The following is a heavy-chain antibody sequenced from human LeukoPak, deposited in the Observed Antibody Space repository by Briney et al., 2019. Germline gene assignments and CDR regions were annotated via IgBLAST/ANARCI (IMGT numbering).Heavy chain of an antibody. V-gene: IGHV1-69*06. Sequence: GGSLRLSCAASGFTFSSYAISWVRQAPGQGLEWMGGIIPIFGTANYAQKFQGRVTITADKSTSTAYMELSSLRSEDTAVYYCANGGLGGFFDYWGQGTLVTVSS. CDR2: IIPIFGTA. J-gene: IGHJ4*02. D-gene: IGHD4-23*01. CDR3: ANGGLGGFFDY. CDR1: GFTFSSYA.